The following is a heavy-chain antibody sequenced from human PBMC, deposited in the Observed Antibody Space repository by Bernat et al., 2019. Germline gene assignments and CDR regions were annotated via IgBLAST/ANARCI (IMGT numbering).Heavy chain of an antibody. J-gene: IGHJ4*02. Sequence: EVELVESGGRLVQPGGSLRLSCAVSGFTFSIFDMNWVRQAPGKGLEWVSYISSGSTTKFYADSVKGRFTISRDNAKNSLYLEMSSLRAEDTATYYCGSRRWSRSGFYFDYWGQGTLVIVSS. D-gene: IGHD2-15*01. CDR3: GSRRWSRSGFYFDY. V-gene: IGHV3-48*03. CDR2: ISSGSTTK. CDR1: GFTFSIFD.